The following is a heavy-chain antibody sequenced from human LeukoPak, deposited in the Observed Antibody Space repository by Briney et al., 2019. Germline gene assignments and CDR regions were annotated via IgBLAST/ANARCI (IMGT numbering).Heavy chain of an antibody. J-gene: IGHJ4*02. Sequence: GGSLRLSCAAPGFTFSSYTMSWVRQAPGKGLEWVSVISGRGTSTYYADSVKGRFTISRDNSKNTLYLQMNSLRAEDTAVYYCAKSGQLWSPFDYWGQGTLVTVSS. D-gene: IGHD5-18*01. CDR2: ISGRGTST. V-gene: IGHV3-23*01. CDR3: AKSGQLWSPFDY. CDR1: GFTFSSYT.